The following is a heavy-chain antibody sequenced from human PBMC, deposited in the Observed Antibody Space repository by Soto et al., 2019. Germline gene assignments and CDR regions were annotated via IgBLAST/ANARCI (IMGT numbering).Heavy chain of an antibody. D-gene: IGHD6-13*01. CDR2: ISDSGDST. Sequence: GGEFRDWYGASAIIFSSYAMSWVRQAPGKGLEWVSTISDSGDSTYYGDSVRGRFTISRDNSKDTLYLQVNSLRAGYTAIYSTAKYGLSWNGGGSWGQGT. CDR1: AIIFSSYA. V-gene: IGHV3-23*01. CDR3: AKYGLSWNGGGS. J-gene: IGHJ5*02.